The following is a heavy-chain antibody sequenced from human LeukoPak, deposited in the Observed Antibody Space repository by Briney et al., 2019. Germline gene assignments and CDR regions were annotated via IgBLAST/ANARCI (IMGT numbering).Heavy chain of an antibody. Sequence: GGSLRLSCAASGFTFSNYWMIWARQAPGRGLEWVGNIKQDGSQKRYADSVRDRFTISRDNAQTSLYLQMNSLRAEDTAVYYCARASDPWLQLTWGQGTLVTVSA. V-gene: IGHV3-7*05. J-gene: IGHJ5*02. CDR1: GFTFSNYW. CDR3: ARASDPWLQLT. D-gene: IGHD5-24*01. CDR2: IKQDGSQK.